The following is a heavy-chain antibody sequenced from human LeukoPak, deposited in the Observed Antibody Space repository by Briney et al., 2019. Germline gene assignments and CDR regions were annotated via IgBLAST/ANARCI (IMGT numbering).Heavy chain of an antibody. V-gene: IGHV5-51*03. Sequence: GESLKISCKGSGYSFTSYWIGWVRQMPGKGLEWMGIIYPGDSDTRYSPSFQGQVTISADKSISTAYLQWSGLKASDTAMYYCARLDSIAVAGRNWFDPWGQGTLVTVSS. CDR2: IYPGDSDT. J-gene: IGHJ5*02. CDR1: GYSFTSYW. CDR3: ARLDSIAVAGRNWFDP. D-gene: IGHD6-19*01.